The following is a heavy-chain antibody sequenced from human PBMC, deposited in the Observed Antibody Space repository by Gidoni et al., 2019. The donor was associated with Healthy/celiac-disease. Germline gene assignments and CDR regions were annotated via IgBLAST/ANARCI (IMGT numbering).Heavy chain of an antibody. Sequence: QVQLQESGPGLVKPSETLSLTCTVSGGSISSYYWSWIRQPPGKGLEWIGYIYYSGSTNYNPSLKSRVTISVDTSKNQFSLKLSSVTAADTAVYYCARVGYCSSTSCSPADYYYYGMDVWGQGTTVTVSS. CDR2: IYYSGST. CDR1: GGSISSYY. CDR3: ARVGYCSSTSCSPADYYYYGMDV. V-gene: IGHV4-59*01. D-gene: IGHD2-2*01. J-gene: IGHJ6*02.